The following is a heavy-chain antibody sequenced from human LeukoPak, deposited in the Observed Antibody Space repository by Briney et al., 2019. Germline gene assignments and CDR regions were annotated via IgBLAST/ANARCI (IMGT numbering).Heavy chain of an antibody. CDR2: INSDGSWT. CDR1: GNSW. D-gene: IGHD3-3*01. J-gene: IGHJ4*02. CDR3: VRDQFFSFDY. Sequence: QPGGSLRLSCAASGNSWMHWVRQAPGKGLVWVSHINSDGSWTSYADSVKGRFTISKDNAKNTVYLQMNNLRAEDTAVYYCVRDQFFSFDYWGQGTPVTVSS. V-gene: IGHV3-74*01.